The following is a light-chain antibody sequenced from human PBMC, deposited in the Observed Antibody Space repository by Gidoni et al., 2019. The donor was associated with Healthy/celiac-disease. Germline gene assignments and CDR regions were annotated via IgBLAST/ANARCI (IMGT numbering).Light chain of an antibody. J-gene: IGKJ2*01. V-gene: IGKV3-20*01. Sequence: EIVWTQAPGTLSLSPGERATLSCRASQSVSSSYLAWYQQKPGQAPRPLIYGASSRATGIPDRFSGSGSGTDFTLTISRLETEDFAVYYCQQYGSSPYTFGQGTKLGIK. CDR3: QQYGSSPYT. CDR2: GAS. CDR1: QSVSSSY.